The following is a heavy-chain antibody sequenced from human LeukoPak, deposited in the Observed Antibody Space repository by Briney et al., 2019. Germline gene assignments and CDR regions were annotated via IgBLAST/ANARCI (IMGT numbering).Heavy chain of an antibody. CDR3: ARAQLWSLYYYYGMDV. V-gene: IGHV1-2*02. J-gene: IGHJ6*02. Sequence: ASVKVSCKASGYTFTGYYMHWVRQAPGQGLEWMGWINPNSGGTNYAQKFQGRVTMTRNTSISTAYMELSSLRSEDTAVYYCARAQLWSLYYYYGMDVWGQGTTVTVSS. CDR1: GYTFTGYY. D-gene: IGHD5-18*01. CDR2: INPNSGGT.